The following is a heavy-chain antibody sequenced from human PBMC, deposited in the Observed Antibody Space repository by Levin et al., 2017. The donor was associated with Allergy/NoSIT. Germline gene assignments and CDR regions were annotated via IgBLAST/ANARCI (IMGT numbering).Heavy chain of an antibody. CDR3: ARVQAFYDFWSGYSSDYYYGMDV. J-gene: IGHJ6*02. CDR1: GGSFSGYY. Sequence: SETLSLTCAVYGGSFSGYYWSWIRQPPGKGLEWIGEINHSGSTNYNPSLKSRVTISVDTSKNQFSLKLSSVTAADTAVYYCARVQAFYDFWSGYSSDYYYGMDVWGQGTTVTVSS. D-gene: IGHD3-3*01. V-gene: IGHV4-34*01. CDR2: INHSGST.